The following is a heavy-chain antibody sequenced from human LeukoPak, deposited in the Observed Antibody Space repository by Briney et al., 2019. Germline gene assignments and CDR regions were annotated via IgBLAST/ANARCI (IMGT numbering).Heavy chain of an antibody. CDR1: GGSISGYY. CDR2: IYYSGST. Sequence: ASETLSLTCTVSGGSISGYYWSWIRQPPGKGLEWIGYIYYSGSTNYNPSLKSRVTISVDTSKNQFSLKLSSVTAADTAVYYCASWGMDYYDSSGYRWGQGTLVTVSS. V-gene: IGHV4-59*01. D-gene: IGHD3-22*01. CDR3: ASWGMDYYDSSGYR. J-gene: IGHJ4*02.